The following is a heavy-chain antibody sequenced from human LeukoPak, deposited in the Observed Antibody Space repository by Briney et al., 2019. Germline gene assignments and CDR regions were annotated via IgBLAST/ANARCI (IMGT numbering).Heavy chain of an antibody. CDR1: GYTFTGYY. V-gene: IGHV1-18*04. D-gene: IGHD5-18*01. CDR3: ARVLGYSYGPPYYYYGMDV. Sequence: ASVKVSCEASGYTFTGYYMHWVRQAPGQGLEWMGWISAYNGNTNYAQKLQGRVTMTTDTSTSTAYMELRSLRSDDTAVYYCARVLGYSYGPPYYYYGMDVWGQGTTVTVSS. J-gene: IGHJ6*02. CDR2: ISAYNGNT.